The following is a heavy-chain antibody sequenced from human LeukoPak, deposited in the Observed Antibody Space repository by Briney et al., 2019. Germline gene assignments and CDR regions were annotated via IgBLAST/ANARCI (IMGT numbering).Heavy chain of an antibody. Sequence: PRGSLRLSCAASGFTFSSYSMNWVRQAPGKGLEWVSSISSRSTYIYYADSVKGRFTISRDNAKNSLYLQMNSLRAEDTAVYYCARGGDYGSGSAPPSLDYWGQGTLVTVSS. CDR1: GFTFSSYS. D-gene: IGHD3-10*01. V-gene: IGHV3-21*01. CDR3: ARGGDYGSGSAPPSLDY. CDR2: ISSRSTYI. J-gene: IGHJ4*02.